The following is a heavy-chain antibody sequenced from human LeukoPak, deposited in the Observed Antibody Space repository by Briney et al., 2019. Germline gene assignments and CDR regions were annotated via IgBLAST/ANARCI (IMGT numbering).Heavy chain of an antibody. Sequence: GGSLRLSCAASGFTFSSYGMHWVRQAPGKGLEWVAFIRYDGSNKYYADSVKGRFTISRDNSKNTLYLQMNSLRAEDTAVYYCAKDHSNSRTIAAAVNYYYYYYMDVWGKGTTVTISS. V-gene: IGHV3-30*02. J-gene: IGHJ6*03. CDR2: IRYDGSNK. CDR3: AKDHSNSRTIAAAVNYYYYYYMDV. CDR1: GFTFSSYG. D-gene: IGHD6-13*01.